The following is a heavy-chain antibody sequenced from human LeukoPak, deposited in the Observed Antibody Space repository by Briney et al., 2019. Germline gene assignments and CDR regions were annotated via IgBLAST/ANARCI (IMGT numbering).Heavy chain of an antibody. Sequence: ASVKVSCKASGYTFTGYYMHWVRQAPGQGLEWMGWINPNSGDTNYAQKFQGWVTMTRDTSISTAYMELSRLRSDDTAVYYCARVARSLYYDSSGYFDYWGQGTLVTVSS. CDR1: GYTFTGYY. J-gene: IGHJ4*02. CDR2: INPNSGDT. CDR3: ARVARSLYYDSSGYFDY. D-gene: IGHD3-22*01. V-gene: IGHV1-2*04.